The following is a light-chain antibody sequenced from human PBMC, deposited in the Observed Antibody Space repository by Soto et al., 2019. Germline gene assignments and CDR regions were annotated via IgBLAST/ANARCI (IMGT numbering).Light chain of an antibody. CDR2: DAS. Sequence: DIQMTQSPSTLSASVGDRVTITCRASQSIGTWLAWYQQKPGKAPKLLIYDASSLERGVPSRFSGSGSGTEFTLTISSLQPDDFATYYCQQYNSYWTFGQGTKVEIK. J-gene: IGKJ1*01. V-gene: IGKV1-5*01. CDR1: QSIGTW. CDR3: QQYNSYWT.